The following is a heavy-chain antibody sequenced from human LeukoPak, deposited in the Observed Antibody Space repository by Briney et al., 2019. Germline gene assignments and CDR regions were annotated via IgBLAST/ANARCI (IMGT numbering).Heavy chain of an antibody. D-gene: IGHD3-22*01. J-gene: IGHJ4*02. CDR1: GFTFSSYA. CDR3: AKDQVWIVVGSFDY. CDR2: ISGSGGST. Sequence: PGGSLRLSCAASGFTFSSYAMSWVRQAPGKGLEWVSGISGSGGSTYYVDSVKGRFTISRDNSKNTLYLQMTSLRAEDTAAYYCAKDQVWIVVGSFDYWGQGTLVTVSS. V-gene: IGHV3-23*01.